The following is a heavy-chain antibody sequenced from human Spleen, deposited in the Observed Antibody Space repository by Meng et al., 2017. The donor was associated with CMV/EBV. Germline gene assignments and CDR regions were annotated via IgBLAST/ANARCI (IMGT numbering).Heavy chain of an antibody. Sequence: GESLKISCAASGFTFSSYAMSWVRQAPGKGLEWVSTISAGGGSTYYADSVKGRFTIPRDNSKNTLFLQMNSLRAEDTAVYYCAKATSRYGSGSYSFDYWGQGTLVTVSS. CDR1: GFTFSSYA. CDR3: AKATSRYGSGSYSFDY. J-gene: IGHJ4*02. D-gene: IGHD3-10*01. V-gene: IGHV3-23*01. CDR2: ISAGGGST.